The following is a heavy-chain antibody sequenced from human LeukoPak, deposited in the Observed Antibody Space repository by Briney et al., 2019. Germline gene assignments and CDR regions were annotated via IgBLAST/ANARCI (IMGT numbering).Heavy chain of an antibody. D-gene: IGHD2-2*01. CDR3: ARGSVFMGYASFDF. CDR1: GGSFSGYY. J-gene: IGHJ4*02. CDR2: IVQDGRT. Sequence: PSETLSLTCSVYGGSFSGYYWTWIRQSPGKGLEWMAEIVQDGRTNYSPLLESRLTLSVDASKNQFSLKLRSMTAADTAIYFCARGSVFMGYASFDFWGQGVLVAVSS. V-gene: IGHV4-34*12.